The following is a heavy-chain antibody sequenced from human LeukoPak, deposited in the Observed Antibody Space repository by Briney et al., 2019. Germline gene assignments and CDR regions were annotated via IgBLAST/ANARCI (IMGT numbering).Heavy chain of an antibody. CDR2: IYHSGST. J-gene: IGHJ4*02. CDR1: GYSISSGYH. V-gene: IGHV4-38-2*01. D-gene: IGHD3-22*01. Sequence: SETLSLTCAVSGYSISSGYHWGWIRQPPVKGLEWIGNIYHSGSTYYNPSLKSRVNISVDTSKNQFSLKLNSVTAADTAVYYCARHGYYDSSGYYGQWGQGILITVSS. CDR3: ARHGYYDSSGYYGQ.